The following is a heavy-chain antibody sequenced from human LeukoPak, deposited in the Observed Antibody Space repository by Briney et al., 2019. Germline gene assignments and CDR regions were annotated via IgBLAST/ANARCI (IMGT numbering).Heavy chain of an antibody. CDR1: GFTFSSYG. CDR3: AKNHPAYYDILTGYHLPYFDY. CDR2: IRYDGSNK. Sequence: GGSLRLSCAASGFTFSSYGMHWVRQAPGKGLEWVAFIRYDGSNKYYADSVKGRFTISRDNSKNTLYLQMNSLRAEDTAVYYCAKNHPAYYDILTGYHLPYFDYWGQGTLVTVSS. D-gene: IGHD3-9*01. V-gene: IGHV3-30*02. J-gene: IGHJ4*02.